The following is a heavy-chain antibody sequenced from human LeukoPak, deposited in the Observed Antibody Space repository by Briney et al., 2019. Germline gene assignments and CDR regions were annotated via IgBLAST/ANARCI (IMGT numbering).Heavy chain of an antibody. J-gene: IGHJ1*01. D-gene: IGHD1-26*01. CDR2: VHGDGYSI. CDR1: GFTFSSYW. CDR3: ATAQMGAPTDF. V-gene: IGHV3-74*01. Sequence: GGSLSLSCAACGFTFSSYWMHWLRQAPGKGLVWVARVHGDGYSISYADSVRGRFTISRDNAKDTLYLHMNSLRPEDTAVYYCATAQMGAPTDFWGQGTRVTVSS.